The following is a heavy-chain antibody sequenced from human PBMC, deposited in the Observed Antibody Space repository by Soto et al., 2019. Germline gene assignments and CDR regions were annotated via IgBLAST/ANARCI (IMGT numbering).Heavy chain of an antibody. CDR2: ISDDGTKK. CDR1: RFTFSNYG. V-gene: IGHV3-30*03. Sequence: QVQLVESGGGVVQPGKSLRLSCAASRFTFSNYGMHWVRQAPDKGLEWVALISDDGTKKYYADSVKGRFTISRDNSKNTLYLQMNSLRAEDTAVYFCARELYYYDSSGYYPLENWGQGTLVTVSS. CDR3: ARELYYYDSSGYYPLEN. D-gene: IGHD3-22*01. J-gene: IGHJ4*02.